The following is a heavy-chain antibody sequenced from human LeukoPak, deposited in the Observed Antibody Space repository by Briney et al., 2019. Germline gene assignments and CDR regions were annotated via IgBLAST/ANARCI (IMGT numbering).Heavy chain of an antibody. CDR2: LRGNGDT. D-gene: IGHD3-16*01. J-gene: IGHJ4*02. Sequence: GGSLRLSCTASGFSFSNYAMSWVRQAPARGPECVSRLRGNGDTFYAASVKGRCTRYRADSRDRVYLQLYDLRAEDKAIYYCSKASWVSIADAVWWGQGTQVTVSS. CDR3: SKASWVSIADAVW. V-gene: IGHV3-23*01. CDR1: GFSFSNYA.